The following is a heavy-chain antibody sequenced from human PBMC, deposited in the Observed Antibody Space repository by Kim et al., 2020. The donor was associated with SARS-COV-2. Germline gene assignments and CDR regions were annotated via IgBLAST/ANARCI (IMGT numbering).Heavy chain of an antibody. V-gene: IGHV4-39*01. Sequence: YYKGSTYHNPPLNSRITISIDTSKNQFSLKLTSVTAADMAVYYCARQRDVIWGPGTLVTVSS. J-gene: IGHJ4*02. CDR3: ARQRDVI. CDR2: YYKGST. D-gene: IGHD2-21*01.